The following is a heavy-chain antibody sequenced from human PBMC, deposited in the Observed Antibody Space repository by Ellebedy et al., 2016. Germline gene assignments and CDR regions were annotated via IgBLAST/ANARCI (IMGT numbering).Heavy chain of an antibody. Sequence: SETLSLXCTVSGGSISSYYWSWIRQPAGKGLEWIGRIYTSGSTNYNPSLKSRVTMSVDTSKNQFSLKLSSVTAADTAVYYCARDSDSSGYYYYYFDYWGQGTLVTVSS. V-gene: IGHV4-4*07. CDR1: GGSISSYY. J-gene: IGHJ4*02. D-gene: IGHD3-22*01. CDR3: ARDSDSSGYYYYYFDY. CDR2: IYTSGST.